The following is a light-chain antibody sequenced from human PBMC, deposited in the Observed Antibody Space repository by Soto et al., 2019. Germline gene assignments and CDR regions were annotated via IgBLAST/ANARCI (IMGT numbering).Light chain of an antibody. Sequence: TPSPPPLPPPARARAPIPSRPTQGINQYLNWYQQKPGKAPKLLIYVASSLQSGVPSRFSGSGSGTDFTLTISNLQPEDFATYYCQQSYSVPYTFGPGTEMKMK. V-gene: IGKV1-39*01. J-gene: IGKJ2*01. CDR1: QGINQY. CDR2: VAS. CDR3: QQSYSVPYT.